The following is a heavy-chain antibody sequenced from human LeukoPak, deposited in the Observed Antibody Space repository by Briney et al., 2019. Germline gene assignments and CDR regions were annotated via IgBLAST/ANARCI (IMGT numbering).Heavy chain of an antibody. V-gene: IGHV4-39*07. Sequence: KPSETLSLTCIVSDGSISSDSFYWGWIRQPPGKGLEWIGEINHSGSTNYNPSLKSRVTISVDASKNQFSLKLSSVTAADTAVYYCARGLLRYFDWLPEYYFDYWGQGTLVTVSS. CDR3: ARGLLRYFDWLPEYYFDY. CDR2: INHSGST. CDR1: DGSISSDSFY. J-gene: IGHJ4*02. D-gene: IGHD3-9*01.